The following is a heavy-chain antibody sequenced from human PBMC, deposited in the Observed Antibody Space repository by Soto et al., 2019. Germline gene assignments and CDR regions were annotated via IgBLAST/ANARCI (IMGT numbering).Heavy chain of an antibody. CDR2: LSAYNGNT. J-gene: IGHJ6*02. CDR1: GYTFTSYG. V-gene: IGHV1-18*01. Sequence: QVQLVQSGAEVKKPGASVKVSCKASGYTFTSYGISWVRQAPGQGLEWMGWLSAYNGNTNYAQKLQGRVTMTTDTSTSTAYMELRSLRSDDTAVYYGARDGLTTSRYGYYGMDVWGQGTTVTVSS. CDR3: ARDGLTTSRYGYYGMDV. D-gene: IGHD4-4*01.